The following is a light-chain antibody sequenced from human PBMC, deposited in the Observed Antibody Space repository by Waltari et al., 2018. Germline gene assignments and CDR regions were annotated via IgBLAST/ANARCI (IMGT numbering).Light chain of an antibody. CDR3: GTWDSSLSGAV. V-gene: IGLV1-51*02. J-gene: IGLJ7*01. CDR2: EDS. CDR1: SSNIGNNY. Sequence: QSVLTQPPSVSAAPAQRVTISCSGGSSNIGNNYVSWYRQFPGTAPKLLIYEDSWRPSGIPGRFSGSKSGTSATLDITGLQAGDEADYYCGTWDSSLSGAVFGGGTHLTVL.